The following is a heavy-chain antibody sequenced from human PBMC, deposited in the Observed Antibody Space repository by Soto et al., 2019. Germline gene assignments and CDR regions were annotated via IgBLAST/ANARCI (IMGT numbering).Heavy chain of an antibody. J-gene: IGHJ4*02. CDR3: ARDHLSGWSLDY. CDR1: GFTFSSYG. CDR2: IWYDGSNK. V-gene: IGHV3-33*01. Sequence: QVQLVESGGGVVQPGRSLRLSCAASGFTFSSYGMHWVRQAPGKGLEWVAVIWYDGSNKYYADSVKGRFTISRDNSKNTLYLQMNSLRAEDTAVYYCARDHLSGWSLDYWGQGTLVTVSS. D-gene: IGHD6-19*01.